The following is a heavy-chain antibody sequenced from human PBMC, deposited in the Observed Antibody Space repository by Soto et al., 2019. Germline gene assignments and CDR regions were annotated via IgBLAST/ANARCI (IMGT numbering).Heavy chain of an antibody. D-gene: IGHD2-21*02. V-gene: IGHV1-69*06. J-gene: IGHJ6*02. Sequence: SVKVSCKASGGTFSSYAISWVRQAPGQGLEWMGGIIPMFGTANYAQKFQGRVTITADKSTSTAYMELSRLRSEDTAVYYCARGIVVVTAERYNYYGMDVWGQGTTVTVSS. CDR3: ARGIVVVTAERYNYYGMDV. CDR2: IIPMFGTA. CDR1: GGTFSSYA.